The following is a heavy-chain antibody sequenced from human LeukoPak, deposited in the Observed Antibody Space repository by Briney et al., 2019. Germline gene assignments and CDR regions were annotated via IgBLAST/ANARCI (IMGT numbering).Heavy chain of an antibody. J-gene: IGHJ6*02. D-gene: IGHD3-22*01. CDR2: IYYSGST. V-gene: IGHV4-59*01. Sequence: PSETLSLTCTVSGGSISSYYWSWIRQPPGKGLEWIGYIYYSGSTNYNPSLKSRVTISVDTSKNQFSLKLSSVTAADTAVYYCARLSRDYDSSGYYGFRYYYGMDVWGQGTTVTVSS. CDR3: ARLSRDYDSSGYYGFRYYYGMDV. CDR1: GGSISSYY.